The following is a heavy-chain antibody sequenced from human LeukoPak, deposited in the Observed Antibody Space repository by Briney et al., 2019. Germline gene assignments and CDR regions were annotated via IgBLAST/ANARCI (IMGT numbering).Heavy chain of an antibody. D-gene: IGHD6-13*01. CDR2: TYYSGST. CDR3: ARHGRSIAAPGTRWFDP. J-gene: IGHJ5*02. Sequence: SETLSLTCTVSGGSISRYYWSWIRQPPGKGLEWIGYTYYSGSTNYNPSLKSRVTISVDTSKNQFSLKLSSVTAADTAVYYCARHGRSIAAPGTRWFDPWGQGTLVTVSS. CDR1: GGSISRYY. V-gene: IGHV4-59*08.